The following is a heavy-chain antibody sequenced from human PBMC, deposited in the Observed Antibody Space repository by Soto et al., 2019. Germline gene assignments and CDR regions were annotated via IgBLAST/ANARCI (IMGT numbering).Heavy chain of an antibody. Sequence: ASVKVSCKASGYTFTSYGISWVRQAPGQGLEWMGWISAYNGNTNYAQKLQGRVTMTTDTSTSTAYMELRSLRSDDTAVYYCSRDGRYSSSEPNDYWGKGTLVPGSS. CDR2: ISAYNGNT. CDR3: SRDGRYSSSEPNDY. J-gene: IGHJ4*02. V-gene: IGHV1-18*01. D-gene: IGHD6-6*01. CDR1: GYTFTSYG.